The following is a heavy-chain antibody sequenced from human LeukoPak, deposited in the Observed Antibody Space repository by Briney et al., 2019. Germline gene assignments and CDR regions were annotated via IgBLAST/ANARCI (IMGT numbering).Heavy chain of an antibody. J-gene: IGHJ4*02. CDR3: ARGKYYYDSSGYYLAAEVDY. Sequence: ASVKVSCKASGYTFTSYAMNWVRQAPGQGLEWMGWINTNTGNPTYAQGFTGRFVFSLDTSVSTAYLQISSLKAEDTAVYYCARGKYYYDSSGYYLAAEVDYWGQGTLVTVSS. V-gene: IGHV7-4-1*02. D-gene: IGHD3-22*01. CDR1: GYTFTSYA. CDR2: INTNTGNP.